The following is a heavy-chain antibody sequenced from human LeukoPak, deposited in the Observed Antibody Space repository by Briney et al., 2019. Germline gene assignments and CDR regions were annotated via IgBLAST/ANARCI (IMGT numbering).Heavy chain of an antibody. CDR2: IYYSGST. CDR1: GGSIGSSSYY. CDR3: ARPHKVGATSYDY. J-gene: IGHJ4*02. D-gene: IGHD1-26*01. Sequence: SETLSLTCTVSGGSIGSSSYYWGWIHQPPGKGLEWIGSIYYSGSTYYNPSLKSRVTISVDTSKNQFSLKLSSVTAADTAVYYCARPHKVGATSYDYWGQGTLVTVSS. V-gene: IGHV4-39*01.